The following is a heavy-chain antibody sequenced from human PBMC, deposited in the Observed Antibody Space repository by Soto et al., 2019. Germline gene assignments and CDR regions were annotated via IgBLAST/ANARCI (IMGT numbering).Heavy chain of an antibody. D-gene: IGHD3-22*01. J-gene: IGHJ3*02. V-gene: IGHV4-59*01. CDR3: ARDPFSSGYYYGSHDAFDI. Sequence: PSETLSLTCTVSGGSISSYYWSWIRQPPGKGLEWIGYIYYSGSTNYNPSLKSRVTISVDTSKNQFSLKLSSVTAADTAVYYCARDPFSSGYYYGSHDAFDIWGQGTMVTVSS. CDR1: GGSISSYY. CDR2: IYYSGST.